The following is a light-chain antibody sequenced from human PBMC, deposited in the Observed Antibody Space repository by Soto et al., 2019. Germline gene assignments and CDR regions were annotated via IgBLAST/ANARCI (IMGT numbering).Light chain of an antibody. CDR2: GAS. Sequence: IVLTQSPGSLSLSPGERATLSCRASQSVSATHLAWYQQKPGQAPRLLLYGASTRATGIPDRFSGSGSGTDFTLTITRLEPEDVAGFYCHHYGSSPLTFGGGTKLEIK. V-gene: IGKV3-20*01. CDR3: HHYGSSPLT. CDR1: QSVSATH. J-gene: IGKJ4*02.